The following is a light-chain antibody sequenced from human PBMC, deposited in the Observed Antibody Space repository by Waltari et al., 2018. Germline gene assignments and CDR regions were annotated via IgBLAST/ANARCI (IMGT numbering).Light chain of an antibody. CDR3: QQYNSPTYT. Sequence: DIQMTQSPSTLSASVGDRVTITCRASQSVSSLLAWYQQKPGKAPRLLIYKASSLQSGVPSRFSGSGSGTEFTLTISSLQPDDFAAYYCQQYNSPTYTFGQGTKLEIK. CDR1: QSVSSL. CDR2: KAS. J-gene: IGKJ2*01. V-gene: IGKV1-5*03.